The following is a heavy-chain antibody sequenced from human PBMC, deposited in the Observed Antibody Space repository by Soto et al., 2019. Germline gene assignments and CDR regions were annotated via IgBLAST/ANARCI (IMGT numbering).Heavy chain of an antibody. CDR2: INHSGST. Sequence: SETLSLTCTVSGGSIISYYLSWIRQPPGKGLEWIGEINHSGSTNYNPSLKGRVTISVDTSKNQFSLKLSSVTAADTAVYYCARVYVGYCSSTSCYFKSRFGSWFDPWGQGTLVTVSS. CDR1: GGSIISYY. D-gene: IGHD2-2*01. J-gene: IGHJ5*02. V-gene: IGHV4-34*01. CDR3: ARVYVGYCSSTSCYFKSRFGSWFDP.